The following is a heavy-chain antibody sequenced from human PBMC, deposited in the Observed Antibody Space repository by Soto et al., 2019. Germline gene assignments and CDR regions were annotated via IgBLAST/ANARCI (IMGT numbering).Heavy chain of an antibody. D-gene: IGHD5-18*01. Sequence: QVQLQQSGPGLVKTSETLSLTCTVSGGSISSFYWSWIRQPPGKGLEWIGYIYYTGSTNSNPSLKSRVTISVDTSKNQFSLQLSSVTPADTAVYYCASGYDWFDPWGQGTLVTVSS. J-gene: IGHJ5*02. CDR3: ASGYDWFDP. V-gene: IGHV4-59*01. CDR2: IYYTGST. CDR1: GGSISSFY.